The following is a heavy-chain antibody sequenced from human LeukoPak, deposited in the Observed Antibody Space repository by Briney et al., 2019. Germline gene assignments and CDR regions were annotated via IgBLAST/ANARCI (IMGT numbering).Heavy chain of an antibody. J-gene: IGHJ4*02. CDR3: AKGGIAARPLDY. V-gene: IGHV3-23*01. CDR1: GFTFSTYS. D-gene: IGHD6-6*01. CDR2: ISGSGGST. Sequence: GGSLRLSCAASGFTFSTYSMNWVRQAPGKGLEWVSAISGSGGSTYYADSVKGRFTISRDNSKNTLYLQMNSLRAEDTAVYYCAKGGIAARPLDYWGQGTLVTVSS.